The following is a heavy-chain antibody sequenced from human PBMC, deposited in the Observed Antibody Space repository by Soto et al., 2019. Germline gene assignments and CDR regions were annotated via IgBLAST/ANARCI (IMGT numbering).Heavy chain of an antibody. CDR3: AIPPLSIAAGLWRKNWFDP. CDR1: GGTFNNHA. V-gene: IGHV1-69*13. CDR2: IIPIFGTA. Sequence: ASVKVSCKASGGTFNNHAFNWVRQAPGQGLEWMGGIIPIFGTANYAQKFQGRVAITADESTRTVYLELSSLRSEDTAVYYCAIPPLSIAAGLWRKNWFDPWGQGTLVTVSS. D-gene: IGHD6-13*01. J-gene: IGHJ5*02.